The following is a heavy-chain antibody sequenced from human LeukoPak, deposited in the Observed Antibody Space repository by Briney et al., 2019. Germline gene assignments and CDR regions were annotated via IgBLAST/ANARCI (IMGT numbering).Heavy chain of an antibody. V-gene: IGHV1-2*02. CDR1: GYTFTGYY. Sequence: ASVKVSCKASGYTFTGYYMHWVRQAPGQGLEWMGWINPNSGGTNYAQKFQGRVTMTRDTSISTAYMELSRLGSDDTAVYYCARDLASLAVAGTGFDYWGQGTLVTVSS. CDR3: ARDLASLAVAGTGFDY. CDR2: INPNSGGT. D-gene: IGHD6-19*01. J-gene: IGHJ4*02.